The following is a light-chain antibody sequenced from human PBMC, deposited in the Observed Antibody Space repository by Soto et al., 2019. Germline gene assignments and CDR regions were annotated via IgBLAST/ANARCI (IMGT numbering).Light chain of an antibody. J-gene: IGLJ3*02. V-gene: IGLV1-40*01. Sequence: QSVLTQPPSVSGAPGQRVTISCSGSSSNIGAGYDVHWYQLLPGTAPKLLIFDNTNRPAGVPDRFSGSKSGTSASLAITGLQADDEADYYCQSYDSSLSDSWVFGGGTKVTVL. CDR3: QSYDSSLSDSWV. CDR2: DNT. CDR1: SSNIGAGYD.